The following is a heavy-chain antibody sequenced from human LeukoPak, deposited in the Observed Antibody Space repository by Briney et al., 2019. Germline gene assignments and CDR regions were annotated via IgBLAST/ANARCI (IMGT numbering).Heavy chain of an antibody. CDR1: GGSISSNIYY. D-gene: IGHD1-14*01. CDR3: ARLPEFHTGYSFYYMDV. CDR2: ISYSGST. J-gene: IGHJ6*03. Sequence: SETLSLTCTVSGGSISSNIYYWGWIRQPPGKGLEWIGSISYSGSTYYNPSLKSRVTISVDTSKNQFSLKLSSVTAADTAVYYCARLPEFHTGYSFYYMDVWGKGTTVTISS. V-gene: IGHV4-39*01.